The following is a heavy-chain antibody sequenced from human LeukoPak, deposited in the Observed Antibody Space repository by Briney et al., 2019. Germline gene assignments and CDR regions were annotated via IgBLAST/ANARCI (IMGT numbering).Heavy chain of an antibody. V-gene: IGHV4-61*02. Sequence: SETLSLTCTVSGGSISSGSYYWSWIRQPAGKGLEWIGRIYTSGSTNYNPSLKSRVTISVDTSKNQFSLKLSSVTAADTAVYYCARSPLFFGVVTVDYWGQGTLVTVSS. CDR2: IYTSGST. CDR1: GGSISSGSYY. CDR3: ARSPLFFGVVTVDY. D-gene: IGHD3-3*01. J-gene: IGHJ4*02.